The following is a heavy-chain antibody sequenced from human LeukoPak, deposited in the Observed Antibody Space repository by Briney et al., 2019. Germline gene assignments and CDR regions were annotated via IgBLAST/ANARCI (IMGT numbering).Heavy chain of an antibody. CDR3: AKQPRPYYPNWFDP. J-gene: IGHJ5*02. Sequence: PSETLSLTCTVPGGSISSSSYYWGWIRQPPGKGLEWIVSIYYSGSTYYNPSLKSRVTIPVNTSKNQFTLKLSSVTAADPAVYYCAKQPRPYYPNWFDPWGQGTLVTVSS. CDR1: GGSISSSSYY. D-gene: IGHD3-10*01. CDR2: IYYSGST. V-gene: IGHV4-39*01.